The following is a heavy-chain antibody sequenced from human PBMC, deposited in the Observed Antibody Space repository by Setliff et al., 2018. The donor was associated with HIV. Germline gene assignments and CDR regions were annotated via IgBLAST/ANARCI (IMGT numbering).Heavy chain of an antibody. CDR2: MYYRGST. V-gene: IGHV4-39*01. J-gene: IGHJ4*02. CDR1: GDSISSGSYY. Sequence: SETLSLTCSVSGDSISSGSYYWGWIRQPPGKGLEWIGNMYYRGSTYYNPSLKSRVIISVDTSKNQFSLKLSSVAAADTAVYYCARQGSLCPDCYLDSWGQGTLVTVSS. D-gene: IGHD2-21*01. CDR3: ARQGSLCPDCYLDS.